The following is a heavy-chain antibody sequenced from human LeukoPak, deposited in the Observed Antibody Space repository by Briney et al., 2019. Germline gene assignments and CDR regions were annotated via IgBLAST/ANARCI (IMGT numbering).Heavy chain of an antibody. D-gene: IGHD2-2*01. CDR1: RGTFSSYA. CDR3: ARKGYCSSTSCYVAGFDP. V-gene: IGHV1-69*13. CDR2: IIPIFGTA. Sequence: ASVTVSCEASRGTFSSYAISWVRQAPGQGLEWMGGIIPIFGTANYAQKFQGRVTITADESTSAAYMELSSLRSEDTAVYYCARKGYCSSTSCYVAGFDPWGQGTLVTVSS. J-gene: IGHJ5*02.